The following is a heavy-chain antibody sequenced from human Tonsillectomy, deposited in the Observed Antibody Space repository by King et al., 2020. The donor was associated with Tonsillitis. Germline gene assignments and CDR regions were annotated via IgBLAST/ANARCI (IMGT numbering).Heavy chain of an antibody. D-gene: IGHD3-9*01. CDR3: ARAPRIYDILTDYYNYGMDV. CDR2: ISAYNGNT. V-gene: IGHV1-18*01. CDR1: AYTFTSYG. Sequence: QLVQSGAEVRKPGASVKVSCKASAYTFTSYGINWVRQAPGQGLEWMGWISAYNGNTNYAEKLQGRVTMTTDTSTSTVYMELRSLRSDDTAVYYCARAPRIYDILTDYYNYGMDVWGQGTTVTVSS. J-gene: IGHJ6*02.